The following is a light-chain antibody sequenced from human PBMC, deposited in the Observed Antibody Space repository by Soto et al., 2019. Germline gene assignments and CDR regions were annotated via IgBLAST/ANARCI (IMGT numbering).Light chain of an antibody. CDR3: QQRSNWTLT. V-gene: IGKV3-11*01. Sequence: EIVLTQSPATLSLSPGERATLSCRASQSVSSYLAWYQQKPGQAPRLLIYDASNRATGIPARFSGSGSGTAFTLTISSLEPEDFAVYYCQQRSNWTLTFGGGTQVEIK. J-gene: IGKJ4*01. CDR1: QSVSSY. CDR2: DAS.